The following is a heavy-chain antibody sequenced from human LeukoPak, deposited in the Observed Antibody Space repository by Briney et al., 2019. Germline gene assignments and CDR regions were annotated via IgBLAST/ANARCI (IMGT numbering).Heavy chain of an antibody. D-gene: IGHD3-10*01. J-gene: IGHJ4*02. CDR3: ARFRAGVGEPYGDY. CDR1: GYTFTSYG. CDR2: ISAYNGKT. Sequence: AAVKVSCKASGYTFTSYGISWVRQAPGQGLEWMGWISAYNGKTNHAQKLQGSVTITTEPSTSTAYMELRSLTSDDTAVYYCARFRAGVGEPYGDYWGQGTLVTVSS. V-gene: IGHV1-18*01.